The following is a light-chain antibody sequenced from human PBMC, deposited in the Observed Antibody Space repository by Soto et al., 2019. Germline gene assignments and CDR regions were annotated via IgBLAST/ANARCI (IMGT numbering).Light chain of an antibody. V-gene: IGKV1-33*01. CDR3: QKYNNVPRK. CDR1: QDITNY. CDR2: DAS. J-gene: IGKJ1*01. Sequence: DIQMTQSPSSLSSSVGDIVTITFQASQDITNYLNWYQQKPGKAPKLLIYDASNLETGVPSRFSGSGSGTHFTFTVSSLQPEDIATYYCQKYNNVPRKFGQGTKVDIK.